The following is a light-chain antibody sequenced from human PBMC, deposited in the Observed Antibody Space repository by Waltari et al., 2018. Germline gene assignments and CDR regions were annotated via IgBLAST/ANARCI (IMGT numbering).Light chain of an antibody. CDR1: QDINNH. J-gene: IGKJ4*01. CDR3: QKYNDVPQP. V-gene: IGKV1-27*01. CDR2: AAS. Sequence: DIQMTQSPSSLSASVGDRVTITCRASQDINNHLAWYQRKSGKLPQLLIYAASTLHSGVPPRFSGSRSGTEFTLTISSLQPEDFATYYWQKYNDVPQPFGGGTKVEIK.